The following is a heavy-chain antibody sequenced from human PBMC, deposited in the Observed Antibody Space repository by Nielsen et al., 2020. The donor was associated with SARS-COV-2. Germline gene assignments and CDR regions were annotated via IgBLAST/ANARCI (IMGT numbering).Heavy chain of an antibody. CDR2: INRDGSSP. J-gene: IGHJ2*01. V-gene: IGHV3-74*01. D-gene: IGHD2-21*01. Sequence: GGSLRLSCVASGFTFSDHWMYWVRQAPGKGLVWVSRINRDGSSPNYADSVKGRFTISRDNAKNTLFLQMNSLRAEDTAVYYCAKSNPPLWHWYFDLWGRGTLVTVSS. CDR3: AKSNPPLWHWYFDL. CDR1: GFTFSDHW.